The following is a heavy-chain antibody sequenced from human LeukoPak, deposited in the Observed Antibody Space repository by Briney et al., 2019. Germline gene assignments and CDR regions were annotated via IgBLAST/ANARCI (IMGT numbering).Heavy chain of an antibody. CDR3: AKGRKSYYYGMDV. V-gene: IGHV3-23*01. CDR2: ISGSGGST. CDR1: GFTFSMYG. Sequence: GGSLRLSCAASGFTFSMYGMNWVRQAPGKGLEWVSGISGSGGSTYYADSVKGRFTISRDNSKNTLYLQMNSLRAEDTAVYHCAKGRKSYYYGMDVWGQGTTVTVSS. J-gene: IGHJ6*02. D-gene: IGHD1-14*01.